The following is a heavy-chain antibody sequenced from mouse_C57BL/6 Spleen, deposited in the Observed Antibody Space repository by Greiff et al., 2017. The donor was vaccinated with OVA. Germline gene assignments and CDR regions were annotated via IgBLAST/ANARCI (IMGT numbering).Heavy chain of an antibody. CDR1: GYTFTSYW. CDR2: IHPNSGST. CDR3: ARYDYDRDFDY. D-gene: IGHD2-4*01. V-gene: IGHV1-64*01. J-gene: IGHJ2*01. Sequence: QVQLQQPGAELVKPGASVKLSCKASGYTFTSYWMHWVKQRPGQGLEWIGMIHPNSGSTNYNEKFKSKATLTVDKSSSTAYMQLSSLTSEDSAVYYCARYDYDRDFDYWVQGTTLTVSS.